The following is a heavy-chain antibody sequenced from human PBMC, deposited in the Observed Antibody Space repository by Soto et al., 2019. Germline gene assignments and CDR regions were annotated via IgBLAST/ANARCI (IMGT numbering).Heavy chain of an antibody. V-gene: IGHV3-30-3*01. D-gene: IGHD6-19*01. CDR3: ARLPGPLVAVLYIYPLDGREAMSAVDV. J-gene: IGHJ6*02. CDR2: VSFDGSNK. CDR1: GFTFNYYP. Sequence: GRSLRLSCAASGFTFNYYPMHWVRQAPGKGLEWVAVVSFDGSNKYYADSVKGRFTISKDNSKNTLYLQMNSLRREDTAVYYCARLPGPLVAVLYIYPLDGREAMSAVDVWGQGTPVTVSS.